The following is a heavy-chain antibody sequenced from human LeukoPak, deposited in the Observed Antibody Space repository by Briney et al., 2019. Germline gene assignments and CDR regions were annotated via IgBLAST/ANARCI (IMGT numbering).Heavy chain of an antibody. Sequence: ASVKVSCKASGYTFTGYYMHWVRQAPGQGLEWMGWINPNSGGTNYAQKFQGRVTMTRDTSISTAYMALSRLRSDDTAVYYCARDAPSYDYVWGSYPYWGQGTLVTVSS. J-gene: IGHJ4*02. D-gene: IGHD3-16*02. CDR3: ARDAPSYDYVWGSYPY. CDR2: INPNSGGT. V-gene: IGHV1-2*02. CDR1: GYTFTGYY.